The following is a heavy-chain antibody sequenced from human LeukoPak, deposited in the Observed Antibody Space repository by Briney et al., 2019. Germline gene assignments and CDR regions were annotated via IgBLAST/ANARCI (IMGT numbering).Heavy chain of an antibody. D-gene: IGHD3-22*01. CDR1: GFTFSSYS. J-gene: IGHJ4*02. CDR2: ISSSSSYI. CDR3: ARVVDSAVDY. Sequence: PGGCLRLSCAASGFTFSSYSMNWVRQAPGEGLEWVSSISSSSSYIYYADSVKGRFTISRDNAKNSLYLQMNSLRAEDTAVYYCARVVDSAVDYWGQGTLVTVSS. V-gene: IGHV3-21*01.